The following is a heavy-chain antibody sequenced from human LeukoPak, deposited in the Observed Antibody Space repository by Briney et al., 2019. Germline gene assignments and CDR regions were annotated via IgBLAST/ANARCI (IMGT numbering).Heavy chain of an antibody. CDR3: ARRGSWGGSYVFWYFDL. CDR2: IYPGDSDT. J-gene: IGHJ2*01. Sequence: GESLKISCKGSGCSFTSYWIGWVRQMPGKGLEWMGIIYPGDSDTRYSPSFQGQVTISADKSISTAYLQWSSLKASDTAMYYCARRGSWGGSYVFWYFDLWGRGTLVTVSS. V-gene: IGHV5-51*01. D-gene: IGHD1-26*01. CDR1: GCSFTSYW.